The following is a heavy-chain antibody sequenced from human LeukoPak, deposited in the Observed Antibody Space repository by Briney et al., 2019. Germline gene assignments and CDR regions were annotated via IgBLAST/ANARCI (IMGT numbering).Heavy chain of an antibody. CDR1: GGSLSSYF. V-gene: IGHV4-59*01. Sequence: SETLSLTCTVSGGSLSSYFWSWIRQPPGKGLEWIGNIYSTGGTSYNPSLKSRVTISVDTSKKQFSLSVSSVTAADTAVYYCARDGGGTSRPFDYWGQGTPVTVSS. CDR3: ARDGGGTSRPFDY. J-gene: IGHJ4*02. CDR2: IYSTGGT. D-gene: IGHD2-2*01.